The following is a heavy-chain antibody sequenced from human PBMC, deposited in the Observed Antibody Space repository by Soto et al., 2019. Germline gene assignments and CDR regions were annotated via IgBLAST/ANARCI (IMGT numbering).Heavy chain of an antibody. J-gene: IGHJ6*02. V-gene: IGHV3-21*01. D-gene: IGHD6-6*01. CDR1: GFTFSSYS. Sequence: GGSLRLSCAASGFTFSSYSMNWVRQAPGKGLEWVSSISSSSSYIYYADSVKGRFTISRDNAKNSLYLQMNSLRAEDTAVYYCAREGLAARPYYYGMDVWGQGTTVTVSS. CDR3: AREGLAARPYYYGMDV. CDR2: ISSSSSYI.